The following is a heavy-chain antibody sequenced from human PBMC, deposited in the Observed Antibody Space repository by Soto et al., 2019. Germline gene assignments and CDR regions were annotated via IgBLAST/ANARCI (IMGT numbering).Heavy chain of an antibody. D-gene: IGHD3-10*01. J-gene: IGHJ4*02. CDR1: GFSFSSYA. CDR3: AKDIRGLRGAYYFDN. V-gene: IGHV3-23*01. CDR2: ISGSGSIT. Sequence: EVQLLESGGGLVQPGGSLRLSCAASGFSFSSYAMTWVRQAPGKGLEWVSAISGSGSITYYADSVKGRFTISRDNSKNTLDLQMNSLRADDTAVYYCAKDIRGLRGAYYFDNWGQGILVTVSS.